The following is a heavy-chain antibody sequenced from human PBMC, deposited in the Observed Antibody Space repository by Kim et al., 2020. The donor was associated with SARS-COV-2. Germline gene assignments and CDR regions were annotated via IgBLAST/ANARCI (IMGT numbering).Heavy chain of an antibody. D-gene: IGHD3-10*01. CDR3: AKSKITMFQGVLYGMDV. Sequence: GGSLRLSCAASGFTFDDYAMHWVRQAPGKGLEWVSGISCNSGTIGYADSVKGRFTISRDNAKNSLYLQMNSLRTEDTALYYCAKSKITMFQGVLYGMDV. CDR2: ISCNSGTI. J-gene: IGHJ6*01. CDR1: GFTFDDYA. V-gene: IGHV3-9*01.